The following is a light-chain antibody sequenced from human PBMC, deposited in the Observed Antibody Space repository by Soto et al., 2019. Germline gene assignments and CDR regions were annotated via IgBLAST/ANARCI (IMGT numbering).Light chain of an antibody. Sequence: EIVLTQSPGTLSLSPGERATLSCRASQSVSSSDLAWYQQKPGQAPRLLIYGASSRATGIPDRFSGSGSGTDFTLTISRLEPEDFAVYYCQQFGRSSWTFGQGNKVDIK. J-gene: IGKJ1*01. CDR3: QQFGRSSWT. CDR2: GAS. V-gene: IGKV3-20*01. CDR1: QSVSSSD.